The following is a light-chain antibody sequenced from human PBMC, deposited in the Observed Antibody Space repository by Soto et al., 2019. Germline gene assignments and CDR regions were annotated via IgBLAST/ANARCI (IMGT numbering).Light chain of an antibody. CDR3: QQYGSSPPYT. Sequence: DIVLTQSPATLSLSPGERATLSCGASQSVSNSYLAWYQQKPGLAPRLLIYDASSRATGIPDRFSGSGSGTDFTLTISRLEPEDFAVYYCQQYGSSPPYTFGQGTKLEIK. J-gene: IGKJ2*01. V-gene: IGKV3D-20*01. CDR2: DAS. CDR1: QSVSNSY.